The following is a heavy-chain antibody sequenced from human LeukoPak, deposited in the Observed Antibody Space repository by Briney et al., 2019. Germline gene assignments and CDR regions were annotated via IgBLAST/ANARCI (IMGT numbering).Heavy chain of an antibody. V-gene: IGHV4-38-2*02. CDR2: IDHSGRT. CDR3: GRDRPTGYYDY. Sequence: PSETMSLTCTVSSYSISSGYYWGWIRQPPGKGLEWIGSIDHSGRTYYHPSLKSRVTISVDTSKNQFPLKLSSVTAADTAVYFCGRDRPTGYYDYWGQGILVTVSS. J-gene: IGHJ4*02. D-gene: IGHD3-9*01. CDR1: SYSISSGYY.